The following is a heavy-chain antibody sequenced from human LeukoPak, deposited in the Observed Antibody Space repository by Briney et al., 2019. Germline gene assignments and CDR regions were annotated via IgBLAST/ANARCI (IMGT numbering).Heavy chain of an antibody. Sequence: AASVKVSCKASGGTFSSYAISWVRHAPGQGLEWMGGIIPIFGTANYAQKFQGRVTITADESTSTAYMELSSLRSEDTAVYYCARRTYSGYDLAPEIFDYWGQGTLVTVSS. CDR2: IIPIFGTA. J-gene: IGHJ4*02. D-gene: IGHD5-12*01. CDR3: ARRTYSGYDLAPEIFDY. CDR1: GGTFSSYA. V-gene: IGHV1-69*13.